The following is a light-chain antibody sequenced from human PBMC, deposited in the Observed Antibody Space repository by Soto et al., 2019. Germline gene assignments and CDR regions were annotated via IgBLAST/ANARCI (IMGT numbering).Light chain of an antibody. V-gene: IGKV1D-16*01. J-gene: IGKJ5*01. CDR1: QDMSSG. CDR2: DAS. Sequence: DIPMTQSPSSLSASVGERVTITCRASQDMSSGVAWYQQKPEQAPKCLIYDASSLQRGGPSRFSGSGAWTDVHLNISRLQPEDFATYSCHQDNRSPISFRQGTRLHI. CDR3: HQDNRSPIS.